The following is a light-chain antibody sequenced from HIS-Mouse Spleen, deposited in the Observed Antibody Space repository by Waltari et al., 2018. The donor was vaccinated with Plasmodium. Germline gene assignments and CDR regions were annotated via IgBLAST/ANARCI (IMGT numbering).Light chain of an antibody. J-gene: IGLJ1*01. Sequence: SYELTQPPSVSVSPGQTASIPCSGDKLGDKYACWYQQTPGQSPVLVIYQDSKRPSGIPERFSGSNSGNTATLTISGTQAMDEADYYCQAWDSSTDYVFGTGTKVTVL. V-gene: IGLV3-1*01. CDR1: KLGDKY. CDR3: QAWDSSTDYV. CDR2: QDS.